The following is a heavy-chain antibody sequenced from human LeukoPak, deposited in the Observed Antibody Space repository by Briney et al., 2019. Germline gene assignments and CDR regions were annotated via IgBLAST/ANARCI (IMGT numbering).Heavy chain of an antibody. CDR2: ISYDGSNK. CDR1: GFTFSSYA. D-gene: IGHD4-23*01. J-gene: IGHJ6*02. CDR3: ARDIRYGGKQPIYYYYGMDV. Sequence: GGSLRLSRAASGFTFSSYAMHWVRQAPGKGLEWVAVISYDGSNKYYADSVKGRFTISRDNSKNTLYLQMNSLRAEDTAVYYCARDIRYGGKQPIYYYYGMDVWGQGTTVTVSS. V-gene: IGHV3-30-3*01.